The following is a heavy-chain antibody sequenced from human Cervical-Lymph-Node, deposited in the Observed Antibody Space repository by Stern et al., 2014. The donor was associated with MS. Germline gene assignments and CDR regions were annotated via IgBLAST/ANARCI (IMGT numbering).Heavy chain of an antibody. CDR3: ARGELKEGLVRGMDV. J-gene: IGHJ6*02. CDR2: LIPIVCTA. CDR1: GGTFSSYA. V-gene: IGHV1-69*01. Sequence: VQLVESGAEVKKPGSSVKVSCKASGGTFSSYAISWVRQAPGQGLEWMGGLIPIVCTANYAQKVQGRVTITADESTSTAYMELSSLRSEDTAVYYCARGELKEGLVRGMDVWGQGTTVTVSS. D-gene: IGHD1-26*01.